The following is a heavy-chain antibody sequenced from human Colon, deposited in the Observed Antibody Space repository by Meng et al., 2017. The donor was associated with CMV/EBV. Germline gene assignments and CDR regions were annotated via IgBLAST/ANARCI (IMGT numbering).Heavy chain of an antibody. J-gene: IGHJ6*02. D-gene: IGHD2-2*01. CDR2: ISSSGSTI. V-gene: IGHV3-48*03. CDR3: ARDANCSSTSCYLSAYYYGMDV. CDR1: GFTFSSYE. Sequence: GESLKISCAASGFTFSSYEMNWVRQAPGKGLEWVSYISSSGSTIYYADSVKGRFTISRDNAKNSLYLQMNSLRAEDTAVYYCARDANCSSTSCYLSAYYYGMDVWGQGTTVTVSS.